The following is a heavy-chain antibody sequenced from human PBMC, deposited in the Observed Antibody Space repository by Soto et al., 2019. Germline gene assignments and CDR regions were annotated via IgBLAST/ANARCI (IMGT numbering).Heavy chain of an antibody. CDR2: IVVGSGNT. D-gene: IGHD3-22*01. V-gene: IGHV1-58*01. CDR3: ASTSYYYDSSGPRASDY. CDR1: GFTFTSSA. Sequence: ASVKVSCKASGFTFTSSAVQWVRQARGQRLEWIGWIVVGSGNTNYAQKFQERVTITRDMSTSTAYMELSSLRSEDTAVYYCASTSYYYDSSGPRASDYWGQGTLVTVSS. J-gene: IGHJ4*02.